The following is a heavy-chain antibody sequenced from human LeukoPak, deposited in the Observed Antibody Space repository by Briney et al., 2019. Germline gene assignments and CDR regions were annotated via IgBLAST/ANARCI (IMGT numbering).Heavy chain of an antibody. CDR1: GTTSSSYE. CDR2: ISSSGSTI. D-gene: IGHD5-12*01. V-gene: IGHV3-48*03. CDR3: AGETPGGYDY. J-gene: IGHJ4*02. Sequence: GRSLRLSCAASGTTSSSYEMNLLRQAPGKGLEWVSYISSSGSTIYYADSVKGRFTFSGDNAKNALYQQMNSMRADDAAVYCCAGETPGGYDYWGQGTLVTVSS.